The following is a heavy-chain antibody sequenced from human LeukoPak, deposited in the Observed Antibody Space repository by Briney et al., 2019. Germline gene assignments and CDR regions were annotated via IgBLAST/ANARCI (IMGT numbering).Heavy chain of an antibody. Sequence: PSETLSLTCRASGGSISSCSYYWSWIRQPAGKGLEWFGRIYTSGSTNYNPSLKSRVTISVDTSKNQFSLKLSSVTAADTAVYYCARDLYYYDSSGYYLWGFDIWGQGTMVTVSS. V-gene: IGHV4-61*02. CDR1: GGSISSCSYY. CDR2: IYTSGST. D-gene: IGHD3-22*01. CDR3: ARDLYYYDSSGYYLWGFDI. J-gene: IGHJ3*02.